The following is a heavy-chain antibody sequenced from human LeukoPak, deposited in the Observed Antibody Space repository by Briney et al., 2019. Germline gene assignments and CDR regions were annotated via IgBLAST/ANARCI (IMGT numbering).Heavy chain of an antibody. CDR1: GYTFTSYY. CDR3: ARVYSGYVEEYYFDY. Sequence: EASVKVSCKASGYTFTSYYMHWVRQAPGQGLEWMGIINPSGGSTSYAQKFQDRVTMTRDTSTSTVYMELSSLRSEDTAVYYCARVYSGYVEEYYFDYWGQGTLVTVSS. CDR2: INPSGGST. V-gene: IGHV1-46*01. D-gene: IGHD5-12*01. J-gene: IGHJ4*02.